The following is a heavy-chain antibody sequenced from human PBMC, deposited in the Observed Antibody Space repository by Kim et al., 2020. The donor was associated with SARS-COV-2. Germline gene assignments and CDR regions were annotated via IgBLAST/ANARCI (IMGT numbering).Heavy chain of an antibody. V-gene: IGHV3-30*18. Sequence: GGSLRLSCAASGFTFSSYGMHWVRQAPGKGLEWVAVISYDGSNKYYADSVKGRFTISRDNSKNTLYLQMNSLRAEDTAVYYCAKDLRRFPHNGMDVWGQGTTVTVSS. CDR1: GFTFSSYG. D-gene: IGHD3-3*01. CDR2: ISYDGSNK. CDR3: AKDLRRFPHNGMDV. J-gene: IGHJ6*02.